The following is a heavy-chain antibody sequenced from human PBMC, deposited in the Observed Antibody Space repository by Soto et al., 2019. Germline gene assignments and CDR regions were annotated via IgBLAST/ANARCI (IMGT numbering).Heavy chain of an antibody. CDR2: IYHSGST. Sequence: PSETLSLTCAVSGGSISSGGYSWSWIRQPPGKGLDWIGYIYHSGSTYYNPSLKCRVTISVDRSKNQFFLKLCSVTAADTAVYYCARTSLVVVVAATSGVDAFDIWGQGTMVTVS. CDR1: GGSISSGGYS. V-gene: IGHV4-30-2*01. J-gene: IGHJ3*02. CDR3: ARTSLVVVVAATSGVDAFDI. D-gene: IGHD2-15*01.